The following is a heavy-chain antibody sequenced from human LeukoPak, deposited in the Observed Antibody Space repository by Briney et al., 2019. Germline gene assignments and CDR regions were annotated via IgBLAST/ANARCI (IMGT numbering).Heavy chain of an antibody. CDR2: INPNSGGT. D-gene: IGHD4-23*01. CDR3: ARDLYGGTSATFDY. Sequence: ASVKVSCKASGYTFTGYYMHWVRQAPGQGLEWMGWINPNSGGTYYAQKFQGKVTMTSDTSISTAYMELSRLRSDNTAVYYCARDLYGGTSATFDYWGQGTLVTVSS. CDR1: GYTFTGYY. J-gene: IGHJ4*02. V-gene: IGHV1-2*02.